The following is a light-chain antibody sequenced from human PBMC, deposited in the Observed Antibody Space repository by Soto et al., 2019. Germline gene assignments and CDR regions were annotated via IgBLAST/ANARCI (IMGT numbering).Light chain of an antibody. V-gene: IGKV4-1*01. CDR2: WAS. CDR3: QQHYVSPLT. Sequence: DIVMTQSPDSLAVSLGERPTINCKSSQSVLLISNNKNFLAWYQQKPGQPPKLLIYWASTRESGVPDRFSGSGSGTDFTLTISSLQAEDVAVYYCQQHYVSPLTFGGGTKVDIK. CDR1: QSVLLISNNKNF. J-gene: IGKJ4*02.